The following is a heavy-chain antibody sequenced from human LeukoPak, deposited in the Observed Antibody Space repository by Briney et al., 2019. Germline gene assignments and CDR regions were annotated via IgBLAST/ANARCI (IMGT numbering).Heavy chain of an antibody. CDR1: GFTFSTFA. CDR2: IFPSGGEI. CDR3: ATYRQVLLPFES. Sequence: GGSLRLSCVASGFTFSTFAMIWVRQPPGKGLEWVSSIFPSGGEIHYADSVRGQFTISRDNSKSTLSLQMNSLRVEDTAIYYCATYRQVLLPFESWGQGTLVTVSS. D-gene: IGHD2-8*02. J-gene: IGHJ4*02. V-gene: IGHV3-23*01.